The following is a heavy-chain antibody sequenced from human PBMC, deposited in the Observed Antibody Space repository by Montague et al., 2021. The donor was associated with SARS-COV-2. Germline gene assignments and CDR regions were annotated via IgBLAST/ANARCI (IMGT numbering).Heavy chain of an antibody. CDR1: GGSINNYY. CDR2: IYYSGSVTT. D-gene: IGHD2-21*01. V-gene: IGHV4-59*13. Sequence: SETLSLTCSVSGGSINNYYWGWVRQSPGKGLEWIGYIYYSGSVTTSYNPSLKSRVSISVDTSENQFSLKLTSVTAADTAVYYCARRRGGEVFARCMYWYFDVWGRGSMVTVSS. CDR3: ARRRGGEVFARCMYWYFDV. J-gene: IGHJ2*01.